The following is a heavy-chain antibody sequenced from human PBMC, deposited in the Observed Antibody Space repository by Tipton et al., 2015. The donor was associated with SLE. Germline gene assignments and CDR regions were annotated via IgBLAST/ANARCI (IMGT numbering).Heavy chain of an antibody. CDR1: GGTFSSYA. V-gene: IGHV1-69*10. J-gene: IGHJ3*02. Sequence: QLVQSGPEVKKPGASVKVSCKASGGTFSSYAISWVRQAPGQGLEWMGGIIPILGIANYAQKFQGRVTITADKSTSTAYMELSSLRSEDTAVYYCARDITMIVVVITGDAFDIWGQGTMVTVSS. D-gene: IGHD3-22*01. CDR2: IIPILGIA. CDR3: ARDITMIVVVITGDAFDI.